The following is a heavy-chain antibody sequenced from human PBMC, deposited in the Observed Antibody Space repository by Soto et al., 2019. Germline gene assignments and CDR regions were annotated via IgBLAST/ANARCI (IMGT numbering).Heavy chain of an antibody. D-gene: IGHD3-22*01. CDR2: IDPSDSYT. Sequence: PGESLKISCKASGYSFTSYWLSWVRQMPGTGLEWMGRIDPSDSYTNYSPSFQGHVTISADKSISTAYLQWSSLKASDTAMYYCARRISYCDSSGYSFDYWGQGTLVTVSS. CDR1: GYSFTSYW. CDR3: ARRISYCDSSGYSFDY. V-gene: IGHV5-10-1*01. J-gene: IGHJ4*02.